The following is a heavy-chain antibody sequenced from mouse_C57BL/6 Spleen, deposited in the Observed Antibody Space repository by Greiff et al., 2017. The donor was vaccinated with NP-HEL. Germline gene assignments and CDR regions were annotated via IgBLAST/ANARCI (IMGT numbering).Heavy chain of an antibody. CDR1: GYTFTDYY. Sequence: VQLQQSGPELVKPGASVKISCKASGYTFTDYYMNWVKQSHGKSLEWIGDINPNNGGTSYNQKFKGKATLTVDKSSSTAYMELRSLTSEDSAVYYCAKYDTRRTWFAYWGQGTLVTVSA. CDR2: INPNNGGT. CDR3: AKYDTRRTWFAY. V-gene: IGHV1-26*01. D-gene: IGHD2-14*01. J-gene: IGHJ3*01.